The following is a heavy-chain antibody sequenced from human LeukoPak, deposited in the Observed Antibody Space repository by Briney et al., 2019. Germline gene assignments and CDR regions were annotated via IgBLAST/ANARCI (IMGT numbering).Heavy chain of an antibody. CDR3: ARATSSGWLSPNFDY. CDR1: GGSISSYY. V-gene: IGHV4-59*01. CDR2: IYYSGST. Sequence: PSETLSLTCTVSGGSISSYYWSWIRQPPGKGLEWIGYIYYSGSTNYNPSLKSRVTISVDTSKNQFSLKLSSVTGADTAVYYCARATSSGWLSPNFDYWAREPWSPSPQ. J-gene: IGHJ4*02. D-gene: IGHD6-19*01.